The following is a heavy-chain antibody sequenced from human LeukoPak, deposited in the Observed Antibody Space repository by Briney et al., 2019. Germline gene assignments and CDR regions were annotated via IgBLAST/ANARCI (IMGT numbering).Heavy chain of an antibody. J-gene: IGHJ6*03. CDR2: INPNSGGT. Sequence: ASVKVSCKASGYTFAGYYMHWVRQAPGQGLEWMGWINPNSGGTNYAQKFQGRVTMTRDTSISTAYMELSRLRSDDTAVYYCASISSSGSSLYYYMDVWGKGTTVTVSS. V-gene: IGHV1-2*02. CDR1: GYTFAGYY. D-gene: IGHD1-26*01. CDR3: ASISSSGSSLYYYMDV.